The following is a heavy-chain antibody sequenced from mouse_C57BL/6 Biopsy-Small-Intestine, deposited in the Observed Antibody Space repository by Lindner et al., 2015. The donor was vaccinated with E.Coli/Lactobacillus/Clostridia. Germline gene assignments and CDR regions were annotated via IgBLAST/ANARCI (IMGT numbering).Heavy chain of an antibody. D-gene: IGHD2-10*02. CDR2: INPYNGDT. CDR3: AREGYGNYY. V-gene: IGHV1-20*01. CDR1: GYAFSSSW. J-gene: IGHJ2*01. Sequence: VQLQESGPELVKPGASVKISCKASGYAFSSSWMNWVMQSHGKSLEWIGRINPYNGDTFYNQKFKGKATLTVDKSSSTAHMELRSLTSEDSAVYYCAREGYGNYYWGQGTTLTVSS.